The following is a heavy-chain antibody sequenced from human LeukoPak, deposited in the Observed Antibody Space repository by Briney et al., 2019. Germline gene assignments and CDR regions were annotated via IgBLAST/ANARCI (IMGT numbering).Heavy chain of an antibody. J-gene: IGHJ4*02. CDR1: GGSVSSGSYY. Sequence: SETLSLTCTVSGGSVSSGSYYWSWIRQPLGKGLEWIGYRYYSGSTKYSPSLESRVTISVDTSKNQFSLKLTSVSAADTAVYYCARERNGFDYWGQGTLVTVSS. CDR3: ARERNGFDY. V-gene: IGHV4-61*01. CDR2: RYYSGST.